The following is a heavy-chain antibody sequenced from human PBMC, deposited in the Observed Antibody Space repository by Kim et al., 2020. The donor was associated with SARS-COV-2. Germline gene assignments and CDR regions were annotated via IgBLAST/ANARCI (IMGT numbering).Heavy chain of an antibody. D-gene: IGHD1-26*01. Sequence: TSYAASVKGRFTISRDNSKNTLYLQMNSLRAEDTAVYYCAKIIVGAIDYWGQGTLVTVSS. V-gene: IGHV3-23*01. J-gene: IGHJ4*02. CDR3: AKIIVGAIDY. CDR2: T.